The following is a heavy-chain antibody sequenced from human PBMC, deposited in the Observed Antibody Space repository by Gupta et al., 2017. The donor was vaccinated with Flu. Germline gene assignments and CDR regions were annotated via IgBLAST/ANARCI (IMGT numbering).Heavy chain of an antibody. CDR2: INHSGST. J-gene: IGHJ6*03. Sequence: GKGLEWIGEINHSGSTNYNPSLKSRVTISVDTSKNQFSLKLSSVTAADTAVYYCARVGGIAAAYYYYYYMDVWGKGTTVTVSS. D-gene: IGHD6-13*01. V-gene: IGHV4-34*01. CDR3: ARVGGIAAAYYYYYYMDV.